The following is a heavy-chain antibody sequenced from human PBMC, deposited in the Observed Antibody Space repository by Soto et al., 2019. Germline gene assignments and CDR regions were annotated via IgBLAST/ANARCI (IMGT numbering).Heavy chain of an antibody. J-gene: IGHJ6*02. D-gene: IGHD1-26*01. CDR2: FDPEDGET. Sequence: ASVKVSCKVSGYTLTELSMHWVRQAPGKGLEWIGGFDPEDGETIYAQKFQGRVTMTEDTSTDTAYMELSSLRSEDTAVYYCATRYSGSSGLYYYYGMDVWGQGTTVTVSS. CDR3: ATRYSGSSGLYYYYGMDV. CDR1: GYTLTELS. V-gene: IGHV1-24*01.